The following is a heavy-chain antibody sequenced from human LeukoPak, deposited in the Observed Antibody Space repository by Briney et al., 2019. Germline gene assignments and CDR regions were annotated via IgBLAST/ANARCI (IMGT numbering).Heavy chain of an antibody. CDR1: GFTFSSYT. J-gene: IGHJ4*02. CDR2: ITSSSSYI. V-gene: IGHV3-21*01. D-gene: IGHD3-9*01. Sequence: GGSLRLSCAASGFTFSSYTMNWVRQAPGKGLEWVSSITSSSSYIYYTDSAKGRFTISRDNAKNSLFLQINSLRAEDTAVYYCARVLSGTLTFDHWGQETLVAVSS. CDR3: ARVLSGTLTFDH.